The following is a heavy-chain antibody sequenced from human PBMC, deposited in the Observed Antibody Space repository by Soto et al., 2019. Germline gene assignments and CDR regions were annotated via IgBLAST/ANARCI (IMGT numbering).Heavy chain of an antibody. D-gene: IGHD2-15*01. CDR2: ISGSGGST. J-gene: IGHJ3*02. CDR3: AKYCSGGSCYPSAFDI. CDR1: GFTFSSYA. Sequence: PGGSLRLSCAASGFTFSSYAMSWVRQAPGEGLEWVSAISGSGGSTYYADSVKGRFTISRDNSKNTLYLQMNSLRAEDTAVYYCAKYCSGGSCYPSAFDIWGQGTMVTVSS. V-gene: IGHV3-23*01.